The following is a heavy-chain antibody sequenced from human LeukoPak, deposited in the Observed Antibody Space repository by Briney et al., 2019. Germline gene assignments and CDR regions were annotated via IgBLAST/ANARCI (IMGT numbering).Heavy chain of an antibody. V-gene: IGHV1-8*02. CDR1: GGTFSSYD. Sequence: ASVKVSCKASGGTFSSYDINWVRQATGQGLEWMGWMNPNSGNTGYAQKFQGRVTMTRNTTISTAYMELSSLRSEDTAVYYCARGIVVVTADYWYFDLWGRGTLVTVSS. CDR2: MNPNSGNT. J-gene: IGHJ2*01. D-gene: IGHD2-21*02. CDR3: ARGIVVVTADYWYFDL.